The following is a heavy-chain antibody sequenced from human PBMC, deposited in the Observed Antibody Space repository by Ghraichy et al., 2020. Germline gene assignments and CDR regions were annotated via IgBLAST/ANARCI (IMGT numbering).Heavy chain of an antibody. CDR2: INTKSDST. J-gene: IGHJ4*02. D-gene: IGHD6-19*01. V-gene: IGHV3-48*02. CDR1: GFTFSSFP. Sequence: GGSLRLSCVASGFTFSSFPMNWVRRAPGKGLEWVSYINTKSDSTYYTGSVKGRFTISRDNAKNTLYLQMNSLRDEDTAVYYCVRDDTTGWHHDFWGQGTLVAVSS. CDR3: VRDDTTGWHHDF.